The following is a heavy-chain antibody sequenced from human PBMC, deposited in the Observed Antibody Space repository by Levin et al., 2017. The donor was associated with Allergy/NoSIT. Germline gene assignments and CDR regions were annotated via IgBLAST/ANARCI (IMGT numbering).Heavy chain of an antibody. CDR1: GYTFTSYY. CDR3: ARAVLSSVLWFGEPDP. J-gene: IGHJ5*02. CDR2: INPSGGST. D-gene: IGHD3-10*01. V-gene: IGHV1-46*01. Sequence: ASVKVSCKASGYTFTSYYMHWVRQAPGQGLEWMGIINPSGGSTSYAQKFQGRVTMTRDTSTSTVYMELSSLRSEDTAVYYCARAVLSSVLWFGEPDPWGQGTLVTVSS.